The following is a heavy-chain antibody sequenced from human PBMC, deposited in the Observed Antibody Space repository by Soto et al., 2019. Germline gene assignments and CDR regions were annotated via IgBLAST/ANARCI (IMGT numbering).Heavy chain of an antibody. CDR2: ISSDGSNY. Sequence: QVQLVESGGGVVQPGRSQRLSCAASGFTFSACAMHWVRQSPGKGLEWVAVISSDGSNYYYEDSVKGRFTISRDNSKNTLYLQMDSLRAEDTAVYYCAKEVGTAKTAITNWHFDLWGRGTLVTVSS. D-gene: IGHD2-21*02. CDR1: GFTFSACA. J-gene: IGHJ2*01. CDR3: AKEVGTAKTAITNWHFDL. V-gene: IGHV3-30*18.